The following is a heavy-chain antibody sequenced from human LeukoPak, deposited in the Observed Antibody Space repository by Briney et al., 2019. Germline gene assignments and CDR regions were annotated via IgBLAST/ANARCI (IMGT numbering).Heavy chain of an antibody. V-gene: IGHV4-61*02. CDR2: IYTSGST. Sequence: PSETLSLTCTVSGGSISSGSYYWSWIRQPAGKGLEWIGRIYTSGSTNYNPSLKCRVTISVDTSKNQFSLKLSSVTAADTAVYYCARAPIVATPYYYYYMDVWGKGTTVTVSS. CDR1: GGSISSGSYY. J-gene: IGHJ6*03. D-gene: IGHD5-12*01. CDR3: ARAPIVATPYYYYYMDV.